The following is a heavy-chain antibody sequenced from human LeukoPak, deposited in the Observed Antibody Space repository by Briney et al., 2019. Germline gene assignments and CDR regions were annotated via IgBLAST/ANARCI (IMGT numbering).Heavy chain of an antibody. V-gene: IGHV1-69*06. J-gene: IGHJ4*02. CDR3: ARARGGYCSGGSCPTTVTSLDY. D-gene: IGHD2-15*01. CDR1: GGTFSSYA. Sequence: SVKVSCKASGGTFSSYAISWVRQAPGQGLEWMGGIIPIFGTANYAQKSQGRVTITADKSTSTAYMELSSLRSEDTAVYYCARARGGYCSGGSCPTTVTSLDYWGQGTLVTVSS. CDR2: IIPIFGTA.